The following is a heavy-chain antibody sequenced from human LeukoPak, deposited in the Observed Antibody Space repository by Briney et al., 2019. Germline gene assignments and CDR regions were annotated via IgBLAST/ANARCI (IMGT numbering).Heavy chain of an antibody. CDR1: GYTFTSYY. Sequence: ASVKVSCKASGYTFTSYYMHWVRQAPGQGLEWVGIINSSGGSTSYAQKFQGRVTMTRGTSTSTVYMELSSLRSEDTAVYYCARGRSLISSSWYDFDYWGQGTLVTVSS. J-gene: IGHJ4*02. CDR3: ARGRSLISSSWYDFDY. V-gene: IGHV1-46*01. CDR2: INSSGGST. D-gene: IGHD6-13*01.